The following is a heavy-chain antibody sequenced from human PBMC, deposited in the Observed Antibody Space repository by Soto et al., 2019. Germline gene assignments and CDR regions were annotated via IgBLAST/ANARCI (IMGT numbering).Heavy chain of an antibody. J-gene: IGHJ4*02. D-gene: IGHD1-26*01. CDR1: GFTFSAYW. CDR3: ARVPPASGGATAPDS. Sequence: EVQLVESGGGLVQPGGSLRLSCSASGFTFSAYWMSWVRQAPGKGPEWVANIKHDGGEKYYVDSVRGRFAISRDNAKNSLSLQLNSLTGEDTAVYFCARVPPASGGATAPDSWGQGTLVTVSS. V-gene: IGHV3-7*05. CDR2: IKHDGGEK.